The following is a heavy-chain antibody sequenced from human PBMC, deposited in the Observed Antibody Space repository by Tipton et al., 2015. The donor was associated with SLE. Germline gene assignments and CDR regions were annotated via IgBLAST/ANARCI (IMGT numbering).Heavy chain of an antibody. Sequence: QSGAEVKKPGASVKVSCKASGYTFTGYYMHWVRQAPGQGLEWMGWINPNSGGTNYAQKFQGRVTMTRDTSISTAYMELSRLRSDDTAVYYCARAYCSSTSGSDRGYFQHWGQGTLVTVSS. J-gene: IGHJ1*01. CDR1: GYTFTGYY. V-gene: IGHV1-2*02. CDR3: ARAYCSSTSGSDRGYFQH. CDR2: INPNSGGT. D-gene: IGHD2-2*01.